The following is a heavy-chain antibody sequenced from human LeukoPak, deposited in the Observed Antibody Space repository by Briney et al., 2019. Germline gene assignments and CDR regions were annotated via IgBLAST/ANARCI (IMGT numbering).Heavy chain of an antibody. V-gene: IGHV4-31*03. CDR1: GGSISSGGYY. Sequence: SQTLSLTCTVPGGSISSGGYYWSWIRQHPGKGLEWIGYIYYSGSTYYNPSLKSRVTISVDTSKNQFSLKLCSVTAADTAVYYCARGLAAAGTFLPYYYYGMDVWGQGTTVTVSS. D-gene: IGHD6-13*01. J-gene: IGHJ6*02. CDR2: IYYSGST. CDR3: ARGLAAAGTFLPYYYYGMDV.